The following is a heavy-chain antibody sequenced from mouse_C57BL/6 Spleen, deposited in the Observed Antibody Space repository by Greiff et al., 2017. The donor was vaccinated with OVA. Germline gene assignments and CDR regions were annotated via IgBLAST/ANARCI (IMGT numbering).Heavy chain of an antibody. Sequence: EVKLMESGGGLVKPGGSLKLSCAASGFTFSSYAMSWVRQTPEKRLEWVATISDGGSYTYYPDNVKGRFTISRYNAKNNLYLQMSHLKSEDTAMYYCARDGGLLRFDYWGQGTTLTVSS. V-gene: IGHV5-4*01. J-gene: IGHJ2*01. CDR2: ISDGGSYT. D-gene: IGHD2-3*01. CDR1: GFTFSSYA. CDR3: ARDGGLLRFDY.